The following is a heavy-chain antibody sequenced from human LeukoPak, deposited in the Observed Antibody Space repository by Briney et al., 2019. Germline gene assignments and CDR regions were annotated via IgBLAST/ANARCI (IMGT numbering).Heavy chain of an antibody. J-gene: IGHJ4*02. CDR3: ARGGYYPLDY. V-gene: IGHV4-61*02. CDR2: IYTSGST. CDR1: GGSISSGSYY. D-gene: IGHD5-18*01. Sequence: SETLSLNCTVSGGSISSGSYYWSWIRQPAGKGLEWIGRIYTSGSTNYNPSLKSRVTISVDTSKNQFSLKLSSVTAADTAVYYCARGGYYPLDYWGQGTLVTVSS.